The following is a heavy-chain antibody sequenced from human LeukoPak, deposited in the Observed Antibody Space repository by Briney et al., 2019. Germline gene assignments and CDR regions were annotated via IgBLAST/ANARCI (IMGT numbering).Heavy chain of an antibody. D-gene: IGHD1-7*01. Sequence: GGSLRLSCAASGFTFSSYGMHWVRQAPGKGLEWVAVISYDGSNKYYADSVKGRFTISRDNSKNTLYLQMNSLRAEDTAVYYCANEAAPNYYFDYWGQGTLVTVSS. CDR2: ISYDGSNK. J-gene: IGHJ4*02. CDR3: ANEAAPNYYFDY. V-gene: IGHV3-30*18. CDR1: GFTFSSYG.